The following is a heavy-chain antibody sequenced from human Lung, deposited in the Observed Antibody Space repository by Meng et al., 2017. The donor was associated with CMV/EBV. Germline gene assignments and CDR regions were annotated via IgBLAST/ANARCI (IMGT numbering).Heavy chain of an antibody. D-gene: IGHD1-14*01. CDR2: MYYSRDA. CDR1: GGSITSYY. V-gene: IGHV4-59*01. Sequence: SKTLSLXCTVSGGSITSYYWSWIRQPPGKGLEWIAYMYYSRDASYNPSLRSRVTVSVDTSKSQFSLQLSSVTAADTAVYYCARDWQGGAEPYGMDVWGQGTTVTVSS. J-gene: IGHJ6*02. CDR3: ARDWQGGAEPYGMDV.